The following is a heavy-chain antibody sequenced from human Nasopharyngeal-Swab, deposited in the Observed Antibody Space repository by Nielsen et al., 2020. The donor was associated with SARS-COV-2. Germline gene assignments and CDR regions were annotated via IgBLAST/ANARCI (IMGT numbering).Heavy chain of an antibody. D-gene: IGHD2-21*01. CDR2: VSHSSDET. CDR1: GFTLSRNA. Sequence: GGSLRLSCAVSGFTLSRNAMAWVRQAPGKGLEWVSSVSHSSDETFYADFVKGRFTMSRDSSKNTVSLQMNGLRDDDTAIYYCAKDLWYWAFDFWGQGTLVTVSS. V-gene: IGHV3-23*01. CDR3: AKDLWYWAFDF. J-gene: IGHJ4*02.